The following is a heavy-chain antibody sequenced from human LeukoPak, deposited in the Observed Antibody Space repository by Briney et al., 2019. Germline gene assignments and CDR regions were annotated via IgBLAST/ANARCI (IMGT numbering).Heavy chain of an antibody. D-gene: IGHD2-2*01. CDR3: ARVLGGGRSTTDWYFDL. CDR2: IIPIFGTA. V-gene: IGHV1-69*05. Sequence: SVKLSCKASGSTFSSYAIRWVRQAPGQGLEWMGGIIPIFGTANYAQKFQGRVTITTDESTSTAYMELSSLRSEDTAVYYCARVLGGGRSTTDWYFDLWGRGTLVTVSS. J-gene: IGHJ2*01. CDR1: GSTFSSYA.